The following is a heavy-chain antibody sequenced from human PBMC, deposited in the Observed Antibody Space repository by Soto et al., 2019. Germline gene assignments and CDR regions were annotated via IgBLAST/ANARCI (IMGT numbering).Heavy chain of an antibody. Sequence: GGSLRLSCTASGFTFNKFWMHWVRQAPGKGLVWVSRINGDGRDTAYADSVQGRFTISRDNAKTTLYLQMNSLRAEDTAIYYCSRDRVDYSNPWAYWGQGTLVTVSS. CDR2: INGDGRDT. CDR3: SRDRVDYSNPWAY. J-gene: IGHJ4*02. CDR1: GFTFNKFW. D-gene: IGHD4-4*01. V-gene: IGHV3-74*01.